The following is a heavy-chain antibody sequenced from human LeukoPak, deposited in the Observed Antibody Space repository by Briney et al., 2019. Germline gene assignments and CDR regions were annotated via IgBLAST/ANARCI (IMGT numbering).Heavy chain of an antibody. J-gene: IGHJ5*02. V-gene: IGHV4-61*01. CDR1: GGSVSSGSYY. Sequence: SETLSLTCTVSGGSVSSGSYYWSWIRQPPGKVLEWIGDIYYSGSTNYNPSLKSRVTISVDTSKNQFSLKLSSVTAADTAVYYCAREAVVAATKQYNWFDPWGQGTLVTVSS. D-gene: IGHD2-15*01. CDR2: IYYSGST. CDR3: AREAVVAATKQYNWFDP.